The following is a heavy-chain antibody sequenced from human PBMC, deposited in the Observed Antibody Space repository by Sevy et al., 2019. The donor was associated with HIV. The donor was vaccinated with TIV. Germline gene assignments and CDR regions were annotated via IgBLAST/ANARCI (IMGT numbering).Heavy chain of an antibody. CDR3: ARAVLLWFGDLDY. J-gene: IGHJ4*02. D-gene: IGHD3-10*01. CDR2: ISGSGGST. Sequence: GGSLRLSCAASGFTFSSYAMSWVRQAPGKGLEWVSAISGSGGSTYYADSVKGRFTISRDNSKNSLYLQMNSLRAEDTAVYYCARAVLLWFGDLDYWGQGTLVTVSS. V-gene: IGHV3-23*01. CDR1: GFTFSSYA.